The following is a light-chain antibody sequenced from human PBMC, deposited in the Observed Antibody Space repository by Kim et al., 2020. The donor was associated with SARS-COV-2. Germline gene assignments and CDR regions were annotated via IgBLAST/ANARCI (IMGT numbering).Light chain of an antibody. V-gene: IGKV3-20*01. CDR1: QSVSSSY. CDR3: QQYGSSPRT. Sequence: LSPGERATLSCSASQSVSSSYLAWYQQKPGQAPRLLIYGASSRATGIPDRFSGSGSGTDFTLTISRLEPDDFAVYYCQQYGSSPRTFGQGTKLEI. J-gene: IGKJ2*01. CDR2: GAS.